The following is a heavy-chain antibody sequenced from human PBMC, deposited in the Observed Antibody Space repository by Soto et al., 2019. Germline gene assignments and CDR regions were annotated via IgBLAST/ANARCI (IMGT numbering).Heavy chain of an antibody. CDR1: GGTFSSYA. V-gene: IGHV1-69*01. D-gene: IGHD5-12*01. CDR3: ARGQNLVATISVALDY. J-gene: IGHJ4*02. CDR2: IIPIFGTA. Sequence: QVQLVQSGAEVKKPGSSVKVSCKASGGTFSSYAISWVRQAPGQGLEWMGGIIPIFGTANYAQKVQGRVTISADESTSTAYMELSSLRSVDTAVYYCARGQNLVATISVALDYWGQGTLVTVSS.